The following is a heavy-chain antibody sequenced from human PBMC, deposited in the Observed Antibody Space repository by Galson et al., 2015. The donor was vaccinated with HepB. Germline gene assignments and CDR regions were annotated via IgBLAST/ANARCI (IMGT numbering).Heavy chain of an antibody. D-gene: IGHD5-18*01. CDR2: IYYSGST. Sequence: SETLSLTCTVSGGSISSYYWSWIRQPPGKGLEWIGYIYYSGSTNYNPSLKSRVTISVDTSKNQFSLKLSYVTAADTAVYYCARFRQLTAMVTDAFDIWGQGTMVTVSS. CDR1: GGSISSYY. CDR3: ARFRQLTAMVTDAFDI. V-gene: IGHV4-59*08. J-gene: IGHJ3*02.